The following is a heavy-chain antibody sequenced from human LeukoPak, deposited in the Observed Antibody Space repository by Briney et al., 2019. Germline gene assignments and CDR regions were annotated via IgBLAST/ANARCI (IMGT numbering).Heavy chain of an antibody. V-gene: IGHV3-43*01. Sequence: GGSLRLSCAVSGFTFDNFTIHWVRQAPGKGLEWVSLITWDGGSTFYVDSVKGRFTISRDNSKDSLYLQMDSLSTEDTGLYYCAKETSGYMDVWGKGTTVSVSS. CDR2: ITWDGGST. CDR1: GFTFDNFT. CDR3: AKETSGYMDV. J-gene: IGHJ6*03.